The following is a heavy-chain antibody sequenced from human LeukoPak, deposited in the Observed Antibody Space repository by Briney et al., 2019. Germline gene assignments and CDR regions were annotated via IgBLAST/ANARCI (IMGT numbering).Heavy chain of an antibody. CDR2: IYSGGAT. V-gene: IGHV3-53*01. CDR3: ARGAVQFYFDY. J-gene: IGHJ4*02. D-gene: IGHD6-19*01. Sequence: GGSLRLSCAASAFTVSSNYMSWVRQAPGKGLEWVSVIYSGGATYYADSVKGRFTISRDNSKNTLYLQMNSLRAEDTAVYYCARGAVQFYFDYWGQGTLVTVSS. CDR1: AFTVSSNY.